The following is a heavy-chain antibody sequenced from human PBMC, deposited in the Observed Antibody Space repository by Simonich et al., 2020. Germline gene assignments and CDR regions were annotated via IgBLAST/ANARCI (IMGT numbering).Heavy chain of an antibody. J-gene: IGHJ3*02. CDR3: ARDPVVPAAIRNAFDI. CDR2: INPNSGGT. V-gene: IGHV1-2*02. D-gene: IGHD2-2*01. CDR1: GYTFTGYY. Sequence: QVQLVQSGAEVKKPGASVKVSCKASGYTFTGYYMHWVRQAPGQGLEWSGGINPNSGGTNDAQTVQGRGTMTRDTSISTAYMELSRLRSDDTAVYYCARDPVVPAAIRNAFDIWGQGTMVTVSS.